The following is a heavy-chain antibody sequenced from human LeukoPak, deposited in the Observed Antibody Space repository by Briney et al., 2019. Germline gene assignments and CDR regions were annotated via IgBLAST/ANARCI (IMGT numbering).Heavy chain of an antibody. V-gene: IGHV1-46*01. CDR3: AHSSSWYSSRGAFDI. CDR1: GYTFTSYY. J-gene: IGHJ3*02. Sequence: GASVKVSCKASGYTFTSYYMHWVQQAPGQGLEWMGIINPSGGSTSYAQKFQGRVTITADESTSTAYMELSSLRSEDTAVYYCAHSSSWYSSRGAFDIWGQGTMVTVSS. D-gene: IGHD6-13*01. CDR2: INPSGGST.